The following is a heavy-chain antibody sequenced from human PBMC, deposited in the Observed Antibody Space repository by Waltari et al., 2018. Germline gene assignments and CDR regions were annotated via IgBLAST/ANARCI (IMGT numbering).Heavy chain of an antibody. CDR3: AKIAVAGTWYFDL. CDR1: GLPFTSHG. J-gene: IGHJ2*01. D-gene: IGHD6-19*01. CDR2: ISNSGSLT. Sequence: EVQLLESGGGLVQPGGSLRLSFAASGLPFTSHGMSWVRQAPGKGLEWVSSISNSGSLTYYADSVKGRFTSSRDNSMNTLYLQMNSLRVEDTAVYYCAKIAVAGTWYFDLWGRGTLVTVSS. V-gene: IGHV3-23*01.